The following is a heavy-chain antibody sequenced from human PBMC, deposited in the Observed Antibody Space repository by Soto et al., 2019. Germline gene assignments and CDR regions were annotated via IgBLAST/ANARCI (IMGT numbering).Heavy chain of an antibody. CDR3: AHQGDFFDTILS. CDR1: GLSFSAAW. J-gene: IGHJ5*02. CDR2: IKSKGGGETT. V-gene: IGHV3-15*07. Sequence: EVQLVESGGGLVQPGESLRLSCAVSGLSFSAAWMKWVRQDPGKGLEWVGRIKSKGGGETTDYAAPVKGRFTISRDDSKNTLYLQMNSLKTEDTAVYYCAHQGDFFDTILSWGQGALVTVSS. D-gene: IGHD3-3*01.